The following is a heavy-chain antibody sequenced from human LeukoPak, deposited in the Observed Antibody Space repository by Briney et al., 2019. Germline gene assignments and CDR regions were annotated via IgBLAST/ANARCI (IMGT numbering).Heavy chain of an antibody. J-gene: IGHJ4*02. CDR3: ATPDVVVPAAITLGY. V-gene: IGHV3-23*01. CDR1: GFTFSSYA. Sequence: GGSLRLSCAASGFTFSSYAMSWVRQAPGKGLEWVSAISGSGGSTYYADSVKSRFTISRDNSKNTLYLQMNSLRAEDTAVYYCATPDVVVPAAITLGYWGQGTLVTVSS. CDR2: ISGSGGST. D-gene: IGHD2-2*01.